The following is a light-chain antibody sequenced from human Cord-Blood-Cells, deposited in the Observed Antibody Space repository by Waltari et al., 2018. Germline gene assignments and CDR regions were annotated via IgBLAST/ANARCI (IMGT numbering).Light chain of an antibody. CDR2: DVS. Sequence: QSALTQPRSVSGSPGQSVTISCTGTSSDVGGYNYVSWYQPHPGKAPKLMIYDVSKRPSGVPDRFSGSESGNTASLTISGLQAGDEADYYCCSYAGSFVVFGGGTKLTVL. V-gene: IGLV2-11*01. CDR1: SSDVGGYNY. J-gene: IGLJ2*01. CDR3: CSYAGSFVV.